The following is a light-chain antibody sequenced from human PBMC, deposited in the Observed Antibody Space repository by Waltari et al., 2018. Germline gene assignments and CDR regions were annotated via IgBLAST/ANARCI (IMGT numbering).Light chain of an antibody. CDR2: QNN. Sequence: SYELTQPPSVSVSPGQTASITCSGDKLGDKYACWYQQKPGQSPVLVIYQNNKRHSGIPERFSGSNSGNTATLTISGTQAMDEADYYCQAWDSSTVVFGGGTKLTVL. V-gene: IGLV3-1*01. CDR3: QAWDSSTVV. J-gene: IGLJ2*01. CDR1: KLGDKY.